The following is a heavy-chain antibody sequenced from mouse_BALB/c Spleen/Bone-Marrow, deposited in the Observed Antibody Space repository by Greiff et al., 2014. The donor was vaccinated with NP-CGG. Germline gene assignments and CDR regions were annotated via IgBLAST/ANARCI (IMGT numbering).Heavy chain of an antibody. CDR3: ARRDGSYFDY. D-gene: IGHD3-3*01. V-gene: IGHV1-54*01. CDR1: GYAFTNYL. Sequence: QVHVKQSGAELVRPGTSVKVSCKASGYAFTNYLIEWVKQRPGQGLEWIGMINPGSGGTNYNEKFKGKATLTADKSSSTAYMQLCSLTSDDSAVYFCARRDGSYFDYWGQGTTLTVSS. J-gene: IGHJ2*01. CDR2: INPGSGGT.